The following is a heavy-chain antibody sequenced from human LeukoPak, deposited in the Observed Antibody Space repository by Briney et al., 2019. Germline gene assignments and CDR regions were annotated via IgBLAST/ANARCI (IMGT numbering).Heavy chain of an antibody. CDR3: ARLLHDYGDYLAFDI. D-gene: IGHD4-17*01. V-gene: IGHV4-4*07. J-gene: IGHJ3*02. Sequence: QPSETLSLTCTVSGGSISSYYWSWIRQPAGKGLEWIGRIYTSGSTNYNPSLKSRVTMSVDTSKNQFSLKLSSVTAADTAVYYCARLLHDYGDYLAFDIWGQGTMVTVSS. CDR1: GGSISSYY. CDR2: IYTSGST.